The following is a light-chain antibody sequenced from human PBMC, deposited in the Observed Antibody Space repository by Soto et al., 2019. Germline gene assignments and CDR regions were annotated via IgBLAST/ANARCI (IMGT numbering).Light chain of an antibody. CDR2: KAY. Sequence: DIQMTQSPSTLSGSVGDRVTITCRASQTISSWLAWYQQKPGKAHKLXIYKAYTLKSGVQSRFSGSGSGTEFTLTIRSLQPDDFATYYCKQLNSYPLTFGGGTKVDI. V-gene: IGKV1-5*03. J-gene: IGKJ4*01. CDR1: QTISSW. CDR3: KQLNSYPLT.